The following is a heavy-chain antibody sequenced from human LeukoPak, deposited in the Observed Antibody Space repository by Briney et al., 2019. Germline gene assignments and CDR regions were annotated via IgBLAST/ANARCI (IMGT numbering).Heavy chain of an antibody. V-gene: IGHV3-9*01. CDR2: ISWNSGSV. J-gene: IGHJ3*02. D-gene: IGHD3-22*01. Sequence: GGSLRLSCAASGFTFDDYAMHWVRQAPGKGLEWVSGISWNSGSVGYADSVKGRFTISRDNAKNSLYLQMNSLRAEDTAVYYCARVEVVVSFGAFDIWGQGTMVTVSS. CDR3: ARVEVVVSFGAFDI. CDR1: GFTFDDYA.